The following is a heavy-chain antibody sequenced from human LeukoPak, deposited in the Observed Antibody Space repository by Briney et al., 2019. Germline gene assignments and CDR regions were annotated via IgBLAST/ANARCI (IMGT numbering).Heavy chain of an antibody. V-gene: IGHV3-66*02. D-gene: IGHD5-18*01. CDR3: ARESSKGYSYGYYFDY. CDR2: IYSGGST. Sequence: PGGSLRLSCAASGFTFSSYAMSWVRQAPGKGLEWVSVIYSGGSTYYTDSVKGRFTISRDNSKNTLYLQMNSLRAEDTAVYYCARESSKGYSYGYYFDYWGQGTLVTVSS. J-gene: IGHJ4*02. CDR1: GFTFSSYA.